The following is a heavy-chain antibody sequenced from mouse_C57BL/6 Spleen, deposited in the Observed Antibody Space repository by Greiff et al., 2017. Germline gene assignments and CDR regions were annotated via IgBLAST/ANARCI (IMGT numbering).Heavy chain of an antibody. CDR3: ARLSERSSYAMDY. V-gene: IGHV1-52*01. D-gene: IGHD1-1*01. Sequence: QVQLQQPGAELVRPGSSVKLSCKASGYTFTSYWMHWVKQRPIQGLEWIGNIDPSDSETHYNQKFKDKATLTVDKSSSTAYMQLSSLTSEDSAVYYCARLSERSSYAMDYWGQGTSGTVSS. CDR2: IDPSDSET. J-gene: IGHJ4*01. CDR1: GYTFTSYW.